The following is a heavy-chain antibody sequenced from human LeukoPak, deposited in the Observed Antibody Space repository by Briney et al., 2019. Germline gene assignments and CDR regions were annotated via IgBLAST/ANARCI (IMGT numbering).Heavy chain of an antibody. CDR1: GYTFSNYY. CDR2: IKPSGGGT. CDR3: ARDHFDSSGYHYLLGYFEH. V-gene: IGHV1-46*01. J-gene: IGHJ1*01. D-gene: IGHD3-22*01. Sequence: ASVKVSCKASGYTFSNYYVHWVRQAPEQGLEWMGIIKPSGGGTSYALKFQGRVTLTRDTSTSTAYMELSSLRSEDTAVYYCARDHFDSSGYHYLLGYFEHWGQGTLVTVSS.